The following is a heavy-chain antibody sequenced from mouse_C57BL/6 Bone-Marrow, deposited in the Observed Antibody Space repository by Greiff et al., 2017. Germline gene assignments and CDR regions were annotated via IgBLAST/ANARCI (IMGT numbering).Heavy chain of an antibody. Sequence: EVQLVESGGGLVKPGGSLKLSCAASGFTFSSYTMSWFRQTPEKRLQWVAAISGGGGNTYYPDSVKGRFTISRDNDKNILYLQMSSLRSEDTALYYCSRQVTTVLATKYFDVWGTGTTVTVSS. V-gene: IGHV5-9*01. J-gene: IGHJ1*03. D-gene: IGHD1-1*01. CDR1: GFTFSSYT. CDR3: SRQVTTVLATKYFDV. CDR2: ISGGGGNT.